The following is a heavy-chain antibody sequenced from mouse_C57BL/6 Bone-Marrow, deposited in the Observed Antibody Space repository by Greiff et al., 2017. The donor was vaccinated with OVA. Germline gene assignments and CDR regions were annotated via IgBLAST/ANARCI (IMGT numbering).Heavy chain of an antibody. CDR1: GYTFTGYW. CDR3: ARSGPAWFAY. CDR2: ILPGSGST. Sequence: QVQLQQSGAELMKPGASVKLSCTATGYTFTGYWIEWVKQRPGHGLEWIGEILPGSGSTNSNATFKGKATFTADTSSNTAYMQLSSLTTEDSAIYDGARSGPAWFAYWGQGTLVTVSA. V-gene: IGHV1-9*01. J-gene: IGHJ3*01. D-gene: IGHD1-3*01.